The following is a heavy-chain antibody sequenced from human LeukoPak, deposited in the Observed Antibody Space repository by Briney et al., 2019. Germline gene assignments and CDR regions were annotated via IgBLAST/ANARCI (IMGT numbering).Heavy chain of an antibody. CDR1: GFTFSSYA. V-gene: IGHV3-23*01. CDR3: AKDSSIFGVVTYLDY. CDR2: ISGSGGST. J-gene: IGHJ4*02. Sequence: GGSLRLSCAASGFTFSSYAMSWVRQAPGKGLEWVSAISGSGGSTYYADSVKGRFTISRDNSKNTLYLQMNSLRAEDTAAYYCAKDSSIFGVVTYLDYWGQGTLVTVSS. D-gene: IGHD3-3*01.